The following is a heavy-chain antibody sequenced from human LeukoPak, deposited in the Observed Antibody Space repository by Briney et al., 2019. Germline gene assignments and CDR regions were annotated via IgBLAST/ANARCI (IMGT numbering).Heavy chain of an antibody. V-gene: IGHV4-59*10. CDR2: IYTSGST. Sequence: SETLSLTCAVYGGSFSGYYWSWIRQPAGKGLEWIGRIYTSGSTNYNPSLKSRVTMSVDTSKNQFSLKLSSVTAADTAVYYCARVRFLEWNTYYYMDVWGKGTTVTVSS. CDR1: GGSFSGYY. CDR3: ARVRFLEWNTYYYMDV. J-gene: IGHJ6*03. D-gene: IGHD3-3*01.